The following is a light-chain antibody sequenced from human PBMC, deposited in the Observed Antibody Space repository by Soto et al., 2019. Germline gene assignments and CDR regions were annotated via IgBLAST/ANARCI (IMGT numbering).Light chain of an antibody. J-gene: IGLJ3*02. CDR3: QAYDYSLTASV. Sequence: QSVLTQPPSGSGAPGPRVTLSCTGNSSNLGAGYDVHWYQQLPGAAPKLVIFGNRNRPSGVPERFSGSKSGTSASLAITGLQAEDEAHYYCQAYDYSLTASVFGGGTKLTVL. V-gene: IGLV1-40*01. CDR1: SSNLGAGYD. CDR2: GNR.